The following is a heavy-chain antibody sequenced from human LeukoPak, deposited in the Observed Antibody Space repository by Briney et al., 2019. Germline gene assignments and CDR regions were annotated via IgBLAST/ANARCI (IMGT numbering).Heavy chain of an antibody. CDR1: GFAFDEHG. Sequence: GGTLRLSCTASGFAFDEHGMSWVRQVPGKGLEWVSGINWSGGSTGYADPLRGRFTISRDNAKNSLYLQMDSLRAEDTALYYCARAPITSPFYFDYWGQGTLVTVSS. D-gene: IGHD2-2*01. J-gene: IGHJ4*02. V-gene: IGHV3-20*04. CDR2: INWSGGST. CDR3: ARAPITSPFYFDY.